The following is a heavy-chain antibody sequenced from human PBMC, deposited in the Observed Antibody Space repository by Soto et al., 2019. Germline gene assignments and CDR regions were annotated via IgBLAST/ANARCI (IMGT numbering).Heavy chain of an antibody. CDR2: IIPTFGTG. CDR3: ASFDGTLVRGGRSSPYEMDV. Sequence: QVLLVQSGPEVKKPGSSVKVSCKASGGTFNNYAINWVRQAPGKGLEWMGGIIPTFGTGNHAQKFQGRVTITADESTTTAYMALNTLRSEDTAIYYCASFDGTLVRGGRSSPYEMDVWGQGTTVIGSS. CDR1: GGTFNNYA. D-gene: IGHD3-10*01. J-gene: IGHJ6*02. V-gene: IGHV1-69*01.